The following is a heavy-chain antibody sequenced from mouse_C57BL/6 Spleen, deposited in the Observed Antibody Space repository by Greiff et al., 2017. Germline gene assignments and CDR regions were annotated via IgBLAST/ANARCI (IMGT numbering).Heavy chain of an antibody. V-gene: IGHV1-82*01. CDR3: ARDYGSSYDYAMDY. CDR1: GYAFSSSW. D-gene: IGHD1-1*01. J-gene: IGHJ4*01. CDR2: IYPGDGDT. Sequence: QVQLQQSGPELVKPGASVKISCKASGYAFSSSWMNWVKQRPGKGLEWIGRIYPGDGDTNYNGKFKGKATLTADKSSSTAYMQLSSLTSEDSAVYFCARDYGSSYDYAMDYWGQGTSLTVSS.